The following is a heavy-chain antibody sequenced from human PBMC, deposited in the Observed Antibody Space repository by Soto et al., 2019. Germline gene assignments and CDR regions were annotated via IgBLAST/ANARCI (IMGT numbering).Heavy chain of an antibody. CDR2: ISGSGGST. CDR3: AKVLGWLQLLGYFDY. CDR1: GFTFSSYA. J-gene: IGHJ4*02. V-gene: IGHV3-23*01. D-gene: IGHD5-12*01. Sequence: GGSLRLSCAASGFTFSSYAMSWVRQAPGKGLEWVSAISGSGGSTYYADSVKGRFTISRDNSENTLYLQMNSLRAEDTAVYYCAKVLGWLQLLGYFDYWGQGTLVTVSS.